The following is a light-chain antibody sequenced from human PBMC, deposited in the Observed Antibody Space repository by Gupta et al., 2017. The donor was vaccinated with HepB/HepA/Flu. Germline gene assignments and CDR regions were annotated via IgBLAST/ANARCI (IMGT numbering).Light chain of an antibody. J-gene: IGKJ1*01. Sequence: DIVMTQSPDSLTVSLGERATINCKSSQSVLYSSNNMNYLAWYQQKPGQPPRLLIYWASTRESGVPDRFSGSGSGTDFTLTISSLQAEDVAVYYCQQYSSTPWTFGQGTKVEIK. V-gene: IGKV4-1*01. CDR1: QSVLYSSNNMNY. CDR2: WAS. CDR3: QQYSSTPWT.